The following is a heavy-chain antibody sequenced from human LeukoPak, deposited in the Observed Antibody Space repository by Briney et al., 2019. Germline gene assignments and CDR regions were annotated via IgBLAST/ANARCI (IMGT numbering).Heavy chain of an antibody. V-gene: IGHV3-30*03. Sequence: GRSLRLSCAASGFAFSNYGMHWVRQAPGQGLERVAVISFDGTNTYYADSLKGRFTISRDNSKSTVYLQMNSLRPEDTALYYCARDGGRATIVRGIIIMSVGDFWGQGALVTVSS. D-gene: IGHD3-10*01. CDR2: ISFDGTNT. CDR3: ARDGGRATIVRGIIIMSVGDF. CDR1: GFAFSNYG. J-gene: IGHJ4*02.